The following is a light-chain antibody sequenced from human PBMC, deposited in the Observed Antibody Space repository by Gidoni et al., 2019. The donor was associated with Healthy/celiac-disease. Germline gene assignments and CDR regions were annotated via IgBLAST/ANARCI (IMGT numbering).Light chain of an antibody. CDR3: QQYDNLPRT. Sequence: SQMTQSPSSLSASVGDRVTITCQASQDISNYLNWYQQKPGKAPKLLIDDASNLETGVPSRFSGSGSGTDFTFTISSLQPEDIATYYCQQYDNLPRTFGGGTKVEIK. J-gene: IGKJ4*01. CDR2: DAS. V-gene: IGKV1-33*01. CDR1: QDISNY.